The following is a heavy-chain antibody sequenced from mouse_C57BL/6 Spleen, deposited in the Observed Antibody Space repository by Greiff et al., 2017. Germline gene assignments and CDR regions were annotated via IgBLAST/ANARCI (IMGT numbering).Heavy chain of an antibody. J-gene: IGHJ3*01. CDR3: TREGYYRKWIFAY. V-gene: IGHV5-9-1*02. Sequence: EVQGVESGEGLVKPGGSLKLSCAASGFTFSSYALSWVRQTPDKRLEWVAYISSGGDYIYYADTVKGRFTISRDNARNTLYLQMSSLKSEDIAMYYCTREGYYRKWIFAYGCQGTRVTVSA. CDR2: ISSGGDYI. D-gene: IGHD2-12*01. CDR1: GFTFSSYA.